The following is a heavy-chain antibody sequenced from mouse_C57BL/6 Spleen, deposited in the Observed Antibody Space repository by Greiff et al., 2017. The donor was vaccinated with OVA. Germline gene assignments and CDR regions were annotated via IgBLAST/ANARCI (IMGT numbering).Heavy chain of an antibody. CDR2: ISYDGSN. D-gene: IGHD4-1*01. Sequence: VQLKESGPGLVKPSQSLSLTCSVTGYSITSGYYWNWIRQFPGNKLEWMGYISYDGSNNYNPSLKNRISITRDTSKNQFFLKLNSVTTEDTATYYCARGWDVHYFDYWGQGTTLTVSS. CDR3: ARGWDVHYFDY. J-gene: IGHJ2*01. CDR1: GYSITSGYY. V-gene: IGHV3-6*01.